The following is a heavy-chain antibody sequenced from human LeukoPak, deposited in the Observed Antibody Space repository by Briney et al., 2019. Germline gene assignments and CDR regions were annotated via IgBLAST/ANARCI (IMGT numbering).Heavy chain of an antibody. V-gene: IGHV4-4*07. CDR1: GGSISDFY. CDR3: ARNSGVF. CDR2: IYTSGNT. Sequence: SETLSLTCSVSGGSISDFYWSWIRQPAGKGLEWIGRIYTSGNTNYNPSLKSRVTMSLDVSKNQFSLKLSSVTAADTAVYYCARNSGVFWGQGTLVTVSS. J-gene: IGHJ4*02. D-gene: IGHD7-27*01.